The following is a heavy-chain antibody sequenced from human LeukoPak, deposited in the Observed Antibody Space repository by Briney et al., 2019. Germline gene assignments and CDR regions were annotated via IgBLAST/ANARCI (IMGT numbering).Heavy chain of an antibody. CDR3: ARYLRKLYGRGGDYYFYMDV. V-gene: IGHV3-20*04. Sequence: RSGGSLRLSCAASVFTFDDYGMSWVRQVPGKGLEWVSGINWNGSGAGYADSVKGRFTISRDNAKNSLYLQMNSLKAEDTALFYCARYLRKLYGRGGDYYFYMDVWGKGTTVTVSS. J-gene: IGHJ6*03. CDR2: INWNGSGA. D-gene: IGHD4-17*01. CDR1: VFTFDDYG.